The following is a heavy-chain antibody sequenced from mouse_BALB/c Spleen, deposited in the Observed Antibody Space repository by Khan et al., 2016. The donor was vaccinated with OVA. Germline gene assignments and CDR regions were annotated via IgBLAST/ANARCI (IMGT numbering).Heavy chain of an antibody. CDR2: IDPLDSET. CDR3: ARCLMEAMDY. CDR1: AYTFTSYW. J-gene: IGHJ4*01. Sequence: QVQLKQSGAELVRPGTSVRLSCKASAYTFTSYWMNWVKQRPGQGLEWIGMIDPLDSETHYNQMFKDKATLTVDKSSSTAYMQLNRLTSEDSAVYYCARCLMEAMDYWGQGTSVTVSS. V-gene: IGHV1-61*01.